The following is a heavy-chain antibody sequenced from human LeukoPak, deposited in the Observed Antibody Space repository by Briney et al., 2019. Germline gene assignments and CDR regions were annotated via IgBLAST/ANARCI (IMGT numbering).Heavy chain of an antibody. J-gene: IGHJ4*02. Sequence: ASVKVSCKASGYTFIGYYIQWVRQAPGQGPEWMGWMNPDSGITNYAQKFRGRVTMTRDTSINTAYMEVSRLTSDDTAIYYCARDPSGDSSGYPFDHWGQGTLVTVSS. CDR1: GYTFIGYY. CDR3: ARDPSGDSSGYPFDH. D-gene: IGHD3-22*01. CDR2: MNPDSGIT. V-gene: IGHV1-2*02.